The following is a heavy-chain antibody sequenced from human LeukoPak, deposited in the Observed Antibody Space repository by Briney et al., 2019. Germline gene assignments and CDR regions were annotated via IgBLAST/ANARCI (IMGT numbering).Heavy chain of an antibody. CDR1: GGSFSGYY. V-gene: IGHV4-34*01. CDR2: INHSGST. J-gene: IGHJ3*02. D-gene: IGHD2-21*01. CDR3: ASTHIVVVIAIPNPLDAFDI. Sequence: SETLSLTCAVYGGSFSGYYWSWIRQPPGKGLEWIGEINHSGSTNYNPSLKSRVTISVDTSKNQFSLKLSSVTAADTAVYYCASTHIVVVIAIPNPLDAFDIWGQGTMVTVSS.